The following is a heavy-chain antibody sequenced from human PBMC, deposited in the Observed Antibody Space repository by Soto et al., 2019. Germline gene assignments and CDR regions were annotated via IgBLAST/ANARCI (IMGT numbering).Heavy chain of an antibody. Sequence: QVQLVESGGGVVQPGRSLRLSCAASGFTFSSYGMHWVRQAPGKGLEWVAVISYDGSNKYYADSVKGRFTISRDNSKNTLYLQMNSLRAEDTAVYYCAKDSAEGYFDYWGQGTLVTVSS. CDR1: GFTFSSYG. CDR3: AKDSAEGYFDY. CDR2: ISYDGSNK. V-gene: IGHV3-30*18. J-gene: IGHJ4*02.